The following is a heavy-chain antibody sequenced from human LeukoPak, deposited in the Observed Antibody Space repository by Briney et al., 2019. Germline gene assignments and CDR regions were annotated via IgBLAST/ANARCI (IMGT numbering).Heavy chain of an antibody. CDR3: ARVATGSYDWFDP. CDR2: INSDGSTT. D-gene: IGHD3-10*01. Sequence: GGSLRLSCAAPGFTLNGYWMHWVRQAPGKGLVWVSRINSDGSTTSYADSVKGRFTISRDNSKNTLYLQMNSLRAEDTAVCFCARVATGSYDWFDPWGQGTLVTVSS. J-gene: IGHJ5*02. V-gene: IGHV3-74*01. CDR1: GFTLNGYW.